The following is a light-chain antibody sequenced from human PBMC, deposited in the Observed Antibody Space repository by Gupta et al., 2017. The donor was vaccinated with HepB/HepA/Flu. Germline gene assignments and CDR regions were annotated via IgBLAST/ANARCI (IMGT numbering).Light chain of an antibody. CDR2: DVT. CDR1: SSDVGGYNY. J-gene: IGLJ2*01. Sequence: QSALTQPRSVSGSPGQSVTISCTGTSSDVGGYNYVSWYQQHPGKAPKLILYDVTKWPSGVPDRFSGSKSGNTASLTISGLRAEDEADYYCYSYAFTQTFVFGGGTKLTVL. V-gene: IGLV2-11*01. CDR3: YSYAFTQTFV.